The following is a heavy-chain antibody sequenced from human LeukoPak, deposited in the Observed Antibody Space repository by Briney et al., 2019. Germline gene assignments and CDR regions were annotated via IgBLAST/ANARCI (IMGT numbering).Heavy chain of an antibody. CDR1: GGSISSYY. CDR2: IYYSGST. J-gene: IGHJ4*02. D-gene: IGHD6-13*01. CDR3: GRGSTGIAAAIDY. V-gene: IGHV4-59*01. Sequence: SETLSLTCTVSGGSISSYYWSWIRQPPGKGLEWIGYIYYSGSTNYNPSLKSRVTISVDTSKNQFSLKLSSVIAADTAVYYCGRGSTGIAAAIDYWGQGTLVTVFS.